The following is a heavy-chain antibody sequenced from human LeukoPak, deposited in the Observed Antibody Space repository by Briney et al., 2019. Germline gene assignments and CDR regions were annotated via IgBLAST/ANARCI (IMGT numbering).Heavy chain of an antibody. V-gene: IGHV3-23*01. CDR2: ISGSGGST. J-gene: IGHJ4*02. Sequence: LTGGSLRLPCAASGFTFSSYAMSWVRQAPGKGLEWVSAISGSGGSTYYADSVKGRFTISRDNSKNTLYLQMNSLRAEDTAVYYCAKGAADYYDSSGYYGIDYWGQGTLVTVSS. CDR1: GFTFSSYA. CDR3: AKGAADYYDSSGYYGIDY. D-gene: IGHD3-22*01.